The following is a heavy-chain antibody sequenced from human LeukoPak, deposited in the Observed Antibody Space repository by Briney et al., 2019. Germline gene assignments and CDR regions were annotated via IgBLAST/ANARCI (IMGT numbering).Heavy chain of an antibody. V-gene: IGHV4-34*01. D-gene: IGHD6-13*01. CDR1: GGSFSGYY. CDR3: ARGGDDSSSWYGAHYCYGMDV. J-gene: IGHJ6*02. CDR2: INHSGST. Sequence: SETLSLTCAVYGGSFSGYYWSWIRQPPGKGLEWIGEINHSGSTNYNPSLKSRVTISVDTSKNQFSLKLSSVTAADTAVYYCARGGDDSSSWYGAHYCYGMDVWGQGTTVTVSS.